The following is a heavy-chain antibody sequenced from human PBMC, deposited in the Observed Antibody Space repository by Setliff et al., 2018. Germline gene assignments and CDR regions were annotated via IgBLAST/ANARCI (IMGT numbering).Heavy chain of an antibody. CDR1: GYSISSGYY. V-gene: IGHV4-38-2*02. Sequence: LSLTCTVFGYSISSGYYWGWIRQPPGKGLEWIGNMYHSGSVYYNPSLKSRVTISVDTSKNQFSLRLTSVTAADTAIYYCARVRNTQNGFFDYWSQGTLVTVSS. D-gene: IGHD1-1*01. CDR2: MYHSGSV. J-gene: IGHJ4*02. CDR3: ARVRNTQNGFFDY.